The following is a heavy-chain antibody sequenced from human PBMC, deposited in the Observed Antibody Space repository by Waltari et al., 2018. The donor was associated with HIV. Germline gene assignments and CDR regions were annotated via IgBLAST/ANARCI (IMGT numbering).Heavy chain of an antibody. J-gene: IGHJ4*02. CDR2: ISSSGGTT. CDR3: ARAVYDSSGYYLDF. V-gene: IGHV3-11*01. D-gene: IGHD3-22*01. CDR1: GSTFSAYY. Sequence: QVHLVKSGGGMVKPGGYLRLSCAPTGSTFSAYYMSWIRQAPGKGLEWVSYISSSGGTTYYADSVQGRFTISRDNANNSLFLQMTRLRVDDTATYYCARAVYDSSGYYLDFWGQGSLVAVSS.